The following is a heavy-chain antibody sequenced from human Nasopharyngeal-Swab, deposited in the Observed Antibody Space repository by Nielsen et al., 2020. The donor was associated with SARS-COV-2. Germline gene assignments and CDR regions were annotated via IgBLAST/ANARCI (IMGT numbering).Heavy chain of an antibody. J-gene: IGHJ2*01. D-gene: IGHD3-22*01. CDR3: ASRGPATDPSTRDLPYSRRTFDL. CDR2: ISYDGHTK. V-gene: IGHV3-30-3*01. Sequence: GESLKISCAASGFTFSGYAVHWVRQAPGKGLEWVAVISYDGHTKFYADPVKGRFTIPRDEPKDTVYLEMSSLRVEDTAVYYCASRGPATDPSTRDLPYSRRTFDLWGRGTLVTVSS. CDR1: GFTFSGYA.